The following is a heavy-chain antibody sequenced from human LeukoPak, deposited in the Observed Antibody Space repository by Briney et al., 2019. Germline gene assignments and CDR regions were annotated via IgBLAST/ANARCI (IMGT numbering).Heavy chain of an antibody. CDR1: GFTFSTYG. V-gene: IGHV3-43*01. D-gene: IGHD5-24*01. CDR3: AKDRDGGFDP. J-gene: IGHJ5*02. CDR2: ISWDGGST. Sequence: GGSLRLSCAASGFTFSTYGMHWVRQAPGKGLEWVSLISWDGGSTYYADSVKGRFTISRDNSKNSLYLQMNSLRTEDTALYYCAKDRDGGFDPWGQGTLVTVSS.